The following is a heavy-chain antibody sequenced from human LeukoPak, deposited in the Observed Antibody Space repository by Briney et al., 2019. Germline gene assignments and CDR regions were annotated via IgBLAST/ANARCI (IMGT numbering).Heavy chain of an antibody. CDR3: ARGGGDRSVAAAGTIDY. D-gene: IGHD6-13*01. J-gene: IGHJ4*02. Sequence: SETLSLTCTVSGGSITNNNYNWDWIRQPPGKGLEWIGDFYYSGSTNYNPSLKSRVTISVDTSKNQFSLKLSSVAAADTAVYYCARGGGDRSVAAAGTIDYWGQGTLVTVSS. V-gene: IGHV4-39*07. CDR1: GGSITNNNYN. CDR2: FYYSGST.